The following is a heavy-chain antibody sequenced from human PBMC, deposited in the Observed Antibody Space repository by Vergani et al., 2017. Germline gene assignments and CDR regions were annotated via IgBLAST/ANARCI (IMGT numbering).Heavy chain of an antibody. CDR3: ARHSLTGYLIPGWATY. Sequence: QVQLQESGPGLVKPSQTLSLTCTVSGGSISSGSYYWSWIRQPAGKGLEWIGSIYHSGSTYYNPSLKSRVTISVDTSKNQFSLKLSSVTAADTAVYYCARHSLTGYLIPGWATYWGQGTLVTVSS. V-gene: IGHV4-61*02. J-gene: IGHJ4*02. CDR2: IYHSGST. D-gene: IGHD3-9*01. CDR1: GGSISSGSYY.